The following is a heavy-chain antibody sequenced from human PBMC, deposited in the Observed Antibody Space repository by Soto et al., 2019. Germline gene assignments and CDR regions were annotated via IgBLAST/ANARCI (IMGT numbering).Heavy chain of an antibody. CDR1: GFSLSTSGVA. CDR2: IYWDADK. CDR3: AHQEWNNNTFYFDL. D-gene: IGHD1-1*01. Sequence: QITLKESGPELVKPTQTLTLTCTFSGFSLSTSGVAVGWIRQPPGKALEWLSLIYWDADKRYSPSLKSRLTITKDTSSNQVVLTMTNMDPVDTATYYCAHQEWNNNTFYFDLWGRGTLVTVSS. V-gene: IGHV2-5*02. J-gene: IGHJ2*01.